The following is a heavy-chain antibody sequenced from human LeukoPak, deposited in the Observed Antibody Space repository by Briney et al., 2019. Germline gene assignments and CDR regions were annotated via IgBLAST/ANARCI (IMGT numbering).Heavy chain of an antibody. V-gene: IGHV3-23*01. J-gene: IGHJ4*02. CDR2: ISGSGGRT. CDR1: GLIFSSYA. CDR3: AKTALAVAGIVPVESELDY. Sequence: PGGSLRLSCAASGLIFSSYAMSWVRLAPGKGLEWISVISGSGGRTDYADSVKGRFTISRDNSKNTLYLQMNSLRAEDTAVYYCAKTALAVAGIVPVESELDYWGQGTLVTVSS. D-gene: IGHD6-19*01.